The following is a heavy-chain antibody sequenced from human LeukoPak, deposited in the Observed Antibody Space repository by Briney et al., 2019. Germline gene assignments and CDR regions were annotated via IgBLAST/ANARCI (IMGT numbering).Heavy chain of an antibody. Sequence: PGGSLRLSCAASGFTFSSYSTNWVRQAPGKGLEWVSSISSSSSYIYYADSVKGRFTISRDNAKNSLYLQMNSLRAEDTAVYYCARDAYTYFDWSPRDDAFDIWGQGTMVTVSS. D-gene: IGHD3-9*01. V-gene: IGHV3-21*01. CDR3: ARDAYTYFDWSPRDDAFDI. CDR2: ISSSSSYI. J-gene: IGHJ3*02. CDR1: GFTFSSYS.